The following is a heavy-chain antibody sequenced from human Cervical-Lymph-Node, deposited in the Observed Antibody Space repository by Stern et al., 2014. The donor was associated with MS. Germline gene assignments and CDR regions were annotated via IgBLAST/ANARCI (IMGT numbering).Heavy chain of an antibody. CDR2: IIPKFATA. CDR3: AREAIGHSGTFDF. D-gene: IGHD5-12*01. CDR1: GGTFGTFA. Sequence: VQLVESGAEVKKPGSSVKVSCRASGGTFGTFAVNWVRQAPGQGLEWMGRIIPKFATANSAQRLQGRVTITADESTTTAYMELNSLTSDDTAVYFCAREAIGHSGTFDFWGQGTLVTVSS. J-gene: IGHJ4*02. V-gene: IGHV1-69*18.